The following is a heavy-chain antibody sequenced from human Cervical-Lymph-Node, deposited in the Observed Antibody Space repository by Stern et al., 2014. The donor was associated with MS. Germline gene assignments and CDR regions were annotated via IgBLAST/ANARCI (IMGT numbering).Heavy chain of an antibody. CDR3: ARGVVSNRAAATLHNLFDP. CDR1: GGTFISSYA. J-gene: IGHJ5*02. CDR2: IIPMLGLP. V-gene: IGHV1-69*09. Sequence: VQLVESGAEVKKPGSSVNVSCKASGGTFISSYAITWMRQAPRQGLELVGRIIPMLGLPNYAPKFQGRVTISAAPTQSTAYMELSSLRSEDTAVYYCARGVVSNRAAATLHNLFDPWGQGTLVTVSS. D-gene: IGHD2-15*01.